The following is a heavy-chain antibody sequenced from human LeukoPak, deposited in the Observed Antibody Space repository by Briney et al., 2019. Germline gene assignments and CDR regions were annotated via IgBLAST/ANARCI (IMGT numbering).Heavy chain of an antibody. CDR1: GFTLSIYW. V-gene: IGHV3-7*04. CDR2: IKQDGSEK. Sequence: GGSLRLSCATSGFTLSIYWMGWVRQVPGKGLEWVANIKQDGSEKNYMDSMRGRFTISRDNPKNSLYLQMNSLRDEDTAVYYCVRGTSGALDLWGQGTVVTVSS. J-gene: IGHJ3*01. D-gene: IGHD6-6*01. CDR3: VRGTSGALDL.